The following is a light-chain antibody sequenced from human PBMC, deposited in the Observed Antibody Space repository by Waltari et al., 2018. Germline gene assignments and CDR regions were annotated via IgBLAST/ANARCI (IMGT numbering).Light chain of an antibody. CDR1: QGVSSY. CDR3: EQYYAYPPT. CDR2: AVS. Sequence: AIRMTQSPSSFAASPGDRVTITCRASQGVSSYLAWYQQKPGSAPKLLIYAVSTLQSGVPSRFSGSGSGTEFTLTISCLQSEDFATYYCEQYYAYPPTFGQGTKVEIK. J-gene: IGKJ1*01. V-gene: IGKV1-8*01.